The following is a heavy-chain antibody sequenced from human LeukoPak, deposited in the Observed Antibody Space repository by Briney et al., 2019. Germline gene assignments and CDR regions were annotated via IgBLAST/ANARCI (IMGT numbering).Heavy chain of an antibody. V-gene: IGHV4-59*01. CDR2: IYYSGST. D-gene: IGHD2-21*02. J-gene: IGHJ4*02. CDR1: GGSLSSYY. CDR3: ARGGGDGFDY. Sequence: SETLSLTCAVNGGSLSSYYRSWIRQPPGKGLEWIGYIYYSGSTNYNPSLKSRVTISVDTSKNQFSLKLSSVTAADTAVYYCARGGGDGFDYWGQGTLVTVSS.